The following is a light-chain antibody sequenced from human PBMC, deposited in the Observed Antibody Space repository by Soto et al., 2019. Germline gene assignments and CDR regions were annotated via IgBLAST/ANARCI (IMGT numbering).Light chain of an antibody. CDR2: EVS. J-gene: IGLJ3*02. Sequence: QSALTQPASVSGSPGQSITISCTGTSSDVGGYNYVSWYQQHPGKAPKLMIYEVSNRPSGVSNRFSGSKSGNTASLTISGLQAEDEADYYCSSYTNNQRLFGGGTKVTVL. CDR1: SSDVGGYNY. V-gene: IGLV2-14*01. CDR3: SSYTNNQRL.